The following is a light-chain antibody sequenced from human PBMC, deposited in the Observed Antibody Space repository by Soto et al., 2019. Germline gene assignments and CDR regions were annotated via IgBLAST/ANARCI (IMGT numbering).Light chain of an antibody. CDR1: QSVSSN. CDR3: QQYNNWPRT. V-gene: IGKV3-15*01. Sequence: EIVITQSPATLSVSPGERATVSWRASQSVSSNLAWYQQKPGQAPRLLIYGASTRATGIPARFSGSGSGTEFTLTIGSLQSEDFAVYYCQQYNNWPRTFGQGTKLEIK. CDR2: GAS. J-gene: IGKJ2*01.